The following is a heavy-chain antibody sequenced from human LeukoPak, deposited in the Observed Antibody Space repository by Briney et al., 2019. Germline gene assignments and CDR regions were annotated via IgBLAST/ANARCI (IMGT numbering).Heavy chain of an antibody. CDR2: IYPGDSDT. CDR1: GYSFTTYW. D-gene: IGHD6-19*01. J-gene: IGHJ4*02. Sequence: ASVKVSCKGSGYSFTTYWIGWVRQMPGKGLEWMGIIYPGDSDTRYSPSFQGQVTISADKSVSTAYLQWSSLKDSDTAMYYCARRGSGWYVDYWGQGTLVTVSS. V-gene: IGHV5-51*01. CDR3: ARRGSGWYVDY.